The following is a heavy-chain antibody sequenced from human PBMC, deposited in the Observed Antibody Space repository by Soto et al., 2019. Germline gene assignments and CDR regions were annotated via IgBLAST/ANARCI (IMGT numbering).Heavy chain of an antibody. J-gene: IGHJ4*02. CDR1: GGSVSSGTYY. CDR2: IYHSGSA. D-gene: IGHD1-1*01. CDR3: ARGGGGTATFDF. Sequence: GWSSETLSLTCTVSGGSVSSGTYYWSWIRQPPGKGLEWIGYIYHSGSANNNPSLKSRVTISVDTAKNQFSLKLSSVTTADTAVYYCARGGGGTATFDFWGQGTLVTVSS. V-gene: IGHV4-61*01.